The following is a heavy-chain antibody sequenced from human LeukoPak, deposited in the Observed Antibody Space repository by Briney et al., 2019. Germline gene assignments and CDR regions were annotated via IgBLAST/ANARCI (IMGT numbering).Heavy chain of an antibody. CDR1: GYTFSGYY. CDR2: INPNSGGT. D-gene: IGHD3-9*01. V-gene: IGHV1-2*02. J-gene: IGHJ4*02. Sequence: ASVKVSCKASGYTFSGYYMHWVRQAPAQGLEWMGWINPNSGGTNYPPKFQGRVTMTRDTSINTVYMELSRLGSDDTAVYYCARDLDILTGYRYQFDYWGQGTLVTVSS. CDR3: ARDLDILTGYRYQFDY.